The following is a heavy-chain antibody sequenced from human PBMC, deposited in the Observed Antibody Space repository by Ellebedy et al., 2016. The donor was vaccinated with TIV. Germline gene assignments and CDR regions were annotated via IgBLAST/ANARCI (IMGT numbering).Heavy chain of an antibody. V-gene: IGHV1-69*13. CDR3: TREGGTTATTFDN. Sequence: AASVKVSCKASGGTFSSYAINWVRQAPGQGLEWMGGIIPIFGTANYAQKFQGRVTITADESTGTAYMELSRLRSEDTAVYYCTREGGTTATTFDNWGQGTLVTVSS. CDR2: IIPIFGTA. J-gene: IGHJ4*02. D-gene: IGHD4-17*01. CDR1: GGTFSSYA.